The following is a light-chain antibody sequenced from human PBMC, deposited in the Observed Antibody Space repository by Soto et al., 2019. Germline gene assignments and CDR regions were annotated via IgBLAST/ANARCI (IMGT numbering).Light chain of an antibody. CDR1: QDISNY. CDR2: DAS. CDR3: QQLNSYPIT. V-gene: IGKV1-33*01. Sequence: DIQMTQSPSSLSASVGDRVTIACQASQDISNYLHWYQQKPGKAPKLLIYDASNLETGVPSRFSGSGSGTDFTFTISSLQPEDFATYYCQQLNSYPITFGQGTRLEIK. J-gene: IGKJ5*01.